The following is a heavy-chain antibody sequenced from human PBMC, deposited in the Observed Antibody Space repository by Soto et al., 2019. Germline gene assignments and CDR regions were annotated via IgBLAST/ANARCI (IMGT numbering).Heavy chain of an antibody. CDR3: ARGYCSSTSCYRSYYYGMDV. CDR1: GGTFSSYA. D-gene: IGHD2-2*01. V-gene: IGHV1-69*13. Sequence: SVKVSCKASGGTFSSYAISWVRQAPGQGLEWMGGIIPIFGTANYAQKFQGRVTITADESTSTAYMELSSLRSEDTAVYYCARGYCSSTSCYRSYYYGMDVWGQGTTGTVSS. J-gene: IGHJ6*02. CDR2: IIPIFGTA.